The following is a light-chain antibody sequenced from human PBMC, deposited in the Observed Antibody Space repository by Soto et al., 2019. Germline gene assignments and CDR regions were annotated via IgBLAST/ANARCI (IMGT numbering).Light chain of an antibody. CDR3: CSYAGSNNFV. CDR2: EVT. CDR1: GSDVGGYNY. V-gene: IGLV2-8*01. Sequence: QSALTQPPSASGSPGQSVTISCTGTGSDVGGYNYVSWYQQHPGKAPKLMIYEVTKRPSGVPDRFSGSKSGNTASLTVSGLQVEDEADYYCCSYAGSNNFVFGTGTKLTVL. J-gene: IGLJ1*01.